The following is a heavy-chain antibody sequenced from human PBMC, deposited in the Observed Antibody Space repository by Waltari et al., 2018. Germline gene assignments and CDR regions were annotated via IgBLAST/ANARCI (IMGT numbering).Heavy chain of an antibody. J-gene: IGHJ4*02. D-gene: IGHD6-19*01. Sequence: VQLVASGGGLVQPGGSLRLSLAGFGSHFSGYVMCWVRQAPGKGLEWVANIKQDGSEKYSVDSVKGRFTISRDNAKNSLSLQMNSLRAEDTAVYFCARLYNTGWYGIDYWGQGTLVTVSS. V-gene: IGHV3-7*01. CDR2: IKQDGSEK. CDR3: ARLYNTGWYGIDY. CDR1: GSHFSGYV.